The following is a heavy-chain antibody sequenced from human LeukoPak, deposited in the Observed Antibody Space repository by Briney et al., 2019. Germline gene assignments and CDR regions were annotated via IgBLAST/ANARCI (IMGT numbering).Heavy chain of an antibody. CDR2: IIPNSGGT. CDR1: GYTFTGYY. D-gene: IGHD2-2*01. V-gene: IGHV1-2*02. J-gene: IGHJ3*02. CDR3: ARAVTRYCSSTSCYYVI. Sequence: ASVKVSCKASGYTFTGYYMHWVRQAPGQGLEWMGWIIPNSGGTNYAQKFQGRVTMTRDTSISTAYMELSRLRSDDTAVYYSARAVTRYCSSTSCYYVIWGQGTMVTVSS.